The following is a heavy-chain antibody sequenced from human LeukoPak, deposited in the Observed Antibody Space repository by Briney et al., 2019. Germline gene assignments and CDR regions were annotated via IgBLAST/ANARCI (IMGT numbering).Heavy chain of an antibody. CDR2: INSDGSST. J-gene: IGHJ4*02. Sequence: GGSLRLSCAATGFTFSSYWMHWVRQAPGKGLVWVSRINSDGSSTSYADSVKGRFTISRDNAKNTLYLQMNSLRAEDTAVYYCARDRYGDDELDYWGQGTLVTVSS. D-gene: IGHD4-17*01. CDR3: ARDRYGDDELDY. V-gene: IGHV3-74*01. CDR1: GFTFSSYW.